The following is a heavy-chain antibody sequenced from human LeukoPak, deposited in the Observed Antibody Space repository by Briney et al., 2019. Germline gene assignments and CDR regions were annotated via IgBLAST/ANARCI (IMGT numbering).Heavy chain of an antibody. CDR3: ARFFRGNYDILTGYYIYFDY. CDR1: GYTFTSYD. D-gene: IGHD3-9*01. V-gene: IGHV1-8*01. Sequence: ASVKVSCKASGYTFTSYDINWVRQATGQGLEWMGWMNPNSGNTGYAQKFQGRVTMTRNTSISTAYMELSSLGSEDTAVYYCARFFRGNYDILTGYYIYFDYWGQGTLVTVSS. CDR2: MNPNSGNT. J-gene: IGHJ4*02.